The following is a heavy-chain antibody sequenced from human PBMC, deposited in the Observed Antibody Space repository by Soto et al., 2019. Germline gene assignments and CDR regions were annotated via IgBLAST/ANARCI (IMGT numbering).Heavy chain of an antibody. CDR2: IKSKTDGGTT. V-gene: IGHV3-15*01. CDR1: GFTFSNAW. J-gene: IGHJ4*02. CDR3: TTDENWNYPPFDY. D-gene: IGHD1-7*01. Sequence: EVQLVESGGGLVKPGGSLRLSCAASGFTFSNAWMSWVRQAPGKGLEWVGRIKSKTDGGTTDYAAPVKGRFTISRDDSKNTLYLQMNSLKTEDTAVSYCTTDENWNYPPFDYWGQGTLVTVSS.